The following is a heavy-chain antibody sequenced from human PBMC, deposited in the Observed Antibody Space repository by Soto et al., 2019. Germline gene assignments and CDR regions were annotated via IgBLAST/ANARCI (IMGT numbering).Heavy chain of an antibody. Sequence: SETLSLTCTVSGGSISSSSYYWGWIRQPPGKGLEWIGNIHYSGSTYHNPSLKSRVTISVDTSKNHFTLKLKSVTAGDTAVYYCAGRGYCSGGSCYPTGYWGQGTRVTVSS. D-gene: IGHD2-15*01. CDR1: GGSISSSSYY. CDR2: IHYSGST. CDR3: AGRGYCSGGSCYPTGY. J-gene: IGHJ4*02. V-gene: IGHV4-39*02.